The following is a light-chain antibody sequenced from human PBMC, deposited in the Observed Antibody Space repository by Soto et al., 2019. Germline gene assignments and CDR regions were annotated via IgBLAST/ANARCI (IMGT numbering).Light chain of an antibody. CDR1: QSVSSRS. CDR2: GAS. Sequence: EIVLTQSPGTLSLSPGERATLSCRASQSVSSRSLARYQQKGGQAPRLLIYGASRRATGLPDRFSGSGSGTDFTLTISRLEPEDFAVYYCHHYENWPSITFGQGTRLEIK. CDR3: HHYENWPSIT. V-gene: IGKV3-20*01. J-gene: IGKJ5*01.